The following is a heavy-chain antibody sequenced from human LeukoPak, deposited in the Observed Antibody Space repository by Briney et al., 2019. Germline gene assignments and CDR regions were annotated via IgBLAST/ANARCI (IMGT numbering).Heavy chain of an antibody. J-gene: IGHJ6*03. CDR1: GFTVSSNY. CDR3: VRGSLVSGVVVYYYYYLDV. D-gene: IGHD3-3*01. V-gene: IGHV3-53*01. Sequence: GGSLRLSCAASGFTVSSNYMSWVRQAPGKGLEWVSVIYSGGSTYYADSVKGRFTISRDNAKNSLSLQMDSLRAEDTAVYYCVRGSLVSGVVVYYYYYLDVWGKGTTVTVSS. CDR2: IYSGGST.